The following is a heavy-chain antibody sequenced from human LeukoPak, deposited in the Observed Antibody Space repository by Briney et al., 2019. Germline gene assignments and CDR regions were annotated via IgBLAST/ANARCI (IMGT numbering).Heavy chain of an antibody. Sequence: SETLSLTCTVSDASLSPYFWIWIRQPPGKGLEWIGYVYYSGTTHYNPSLKSRIIISVDTSKNQFSLKLTSVTAADTAVYYCASQKVASNSGVTDYWGPGTLVTVSS. D-gene: IGHD5-12*01. V-gene: IGHV4-59*01. CDR3: ASQKVASNSGVTDY. CDR1: DASLSPYF. CDR2: VYYSGTT. J-gene: IGHJ4*02.